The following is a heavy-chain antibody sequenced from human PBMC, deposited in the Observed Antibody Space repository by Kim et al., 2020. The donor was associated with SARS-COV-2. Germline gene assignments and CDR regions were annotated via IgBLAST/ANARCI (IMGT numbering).Heavy chain of an antibody. CDR2: ISYDGSNK. D-gene: IGHD3-22*01. CDR1: GFTFSSYA. CDR3: ARVSSMSSDYYGMDV. J-gene: IGHJ6*02. Sequence: GGSLRLSCAASGFTFSSYAMHWVRQAPGKGLEWVSVISYDGSNKYYADSVKGRFTISRDNSKNTLYLQMNSLRAEDTAVYYCARVSSMSSDYYGMDVWG. V-gene: IGHV3-30-3*01.